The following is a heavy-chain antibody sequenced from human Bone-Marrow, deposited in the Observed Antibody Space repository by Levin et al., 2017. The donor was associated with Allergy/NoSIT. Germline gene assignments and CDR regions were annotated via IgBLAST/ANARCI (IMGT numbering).Heavy chain of an antibody. D-gene: IGHD3/OR15-3a*01. J-gene: IGHJ6*02. Sequence: HPGGSLRLSCAASGFSFRSYAMHWVRQAPGKGLEWVADIAYDGSKTHYADSVTGRFTISRDNSRKTLYLHMLSLRREDTAVYYCARDFVDPREYNGTSVMDVWGQGTTVTVSS. CDR3: ARDFVDPREYNGTSVMDV. CDR1: GFSFRSYA. V-gene: IGHV3-30-3*01. CDR2: IAYDGSKT.